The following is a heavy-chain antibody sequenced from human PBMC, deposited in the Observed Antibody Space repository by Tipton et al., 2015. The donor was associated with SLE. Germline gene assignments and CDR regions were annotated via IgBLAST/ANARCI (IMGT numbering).Heavy chain of an antibody. CDR2: INHSGST. Sequence: TLSLTCAVSGGSISSGNWWIWVRQPPGKGLEWIGEINHSGSTNYNPSLKSRVTISVDTSKNQFSLKLSSVTAADTAVYYCARCGSSLTWDYYYMDVWGKGTPVTISS. V-gene: IGHV4-4*02. D-gene: IGHD6-6*01. CDR3: ARCGSSLTWDYYYMDV. CDR1: GGSISSGNW. J-gene: IGHJ6*03.